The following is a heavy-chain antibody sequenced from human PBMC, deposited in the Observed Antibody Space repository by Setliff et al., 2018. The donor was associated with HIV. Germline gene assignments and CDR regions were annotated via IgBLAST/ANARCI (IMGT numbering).Heavy chain of an antibody. CDR2: INTHSGYT. CDR3: ARGKTWLRFLDY. J-gene: IGHJ4*02. D-gene: IGHD5-12*01. V-gene: IGHV1-18*01. CDR1: GYTFTSYD. Sequence: GASVKVSCKASGYTFTSYDISWVRQAPGQGLEWMGWINTHSGYTNYAQNVQGRVTVTMDTSTSTAYMELRSLKSDDTAVYYCARGKTWLRFLDYWGQGTLVTVSS.